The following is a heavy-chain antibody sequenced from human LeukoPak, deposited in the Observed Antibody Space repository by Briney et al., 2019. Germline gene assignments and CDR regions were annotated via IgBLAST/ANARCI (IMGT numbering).Heavy chain of an antibody. CDR1: LYTFTGYY. CDR3: AREYHVAAEPLAYPSFDI. CDR2: FNPNSGGT. D-gene: IGHD6-13*01. J-gene: IGHJ3*02. V-gene: IGHV1-2*02. Sequence: GSVKVSCMASLYTFTGYYMHWVRQAPGQGLEWMGWFNPNSGGTNYIEKFWGRVTMSRYTSISTTFMELSKRASEDTAVYYCAREYHVAAEPLAYPSFDIWGQGTMVTVSS.